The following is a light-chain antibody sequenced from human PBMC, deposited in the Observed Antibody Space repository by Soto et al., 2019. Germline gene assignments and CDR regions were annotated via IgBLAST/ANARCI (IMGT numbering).Light chain of an antibody. CDR3: QQYYSPPLT. Sequence: DIVMTQSPESLAVSLGERATINCKSSQSVLYNSNSKNYLAWYQQKVGQPPKLLIYWASTRESGVPDRFSGSGSGTDFTLTISSLQAEDVAVYYCQQYYSPPLTFGGGTKVDIK. V-gene: IGKV4-1*01. J-gene: IGKJ4*01. CDR2: WAS. CDR1: QSVLYNSNSKNY.